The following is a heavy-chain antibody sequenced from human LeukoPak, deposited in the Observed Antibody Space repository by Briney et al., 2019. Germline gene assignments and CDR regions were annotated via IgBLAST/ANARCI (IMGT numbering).Heavy chain of an antibody. J-gene: IGHJ4*02. D-gene: IGHD3-22*01. Sequence: PGGSLRLSCAASGFTFSSYSMNWVRQAPGKGLEWVSFISTSSSYIYYADSMKGRFTVSRDNARNSLYLQMNSLRVEDTAVYYCARDPTYYYDSSGPDDYWGQGTLVTVSS. V-gene: IGHV3-21*01. CDR1: GFTFSSYS. CDR2: ISTSSSYI. CDR3: ARDPTYYYDSSGPDDY.